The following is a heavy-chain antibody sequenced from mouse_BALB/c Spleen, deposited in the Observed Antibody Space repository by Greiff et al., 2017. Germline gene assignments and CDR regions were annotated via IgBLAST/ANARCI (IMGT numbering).Heavy chain of an antibody. J-gene: IGHJ4*01. D-gene: IGHD3-2*02. Sequence: EVHLVESGGDLVKPGGSLKLSCAASGFTFSSYGMSWVRQTPDKRLEWVATISSGGSYTYYPDSVKGRFTISRDNAKNTLYLQMSSLKSEDTAMYYCARQKARAMDYWGQGTSVTVSS. V-gene: IGHV5-6*01. CDR3: ARQKARAMDY. CDR2: ISSGGSYT. CDR1: GFTFSSYG.